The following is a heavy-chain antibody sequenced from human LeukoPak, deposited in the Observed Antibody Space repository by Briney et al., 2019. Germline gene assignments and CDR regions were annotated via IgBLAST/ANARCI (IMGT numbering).Heavy chain of an antibody. CDR2: ISAYNGNT. D-gene: IGHD4-17*01. Sequence: ASVKVSCKASGYTFTSYGISGVRQAPAQGLEWMGWISAYNGNTKYAQKLQGRVTMTTDTSTSTAYMELRSLSSDDTAVYYCARSGRLRCPDYWGQGTLVTVSS. J-gene: IGHJ4*02. V-gene: IGHV1-18*01. CDR1: GYTFTSYG. CDR3: ARSGRLRCPDY.